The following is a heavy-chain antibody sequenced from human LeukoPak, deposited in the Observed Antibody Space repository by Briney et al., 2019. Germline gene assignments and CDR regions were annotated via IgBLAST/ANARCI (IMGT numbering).Heavy chain of an antibody. Sequence: ASVKVSCKASGYTFTSYGISWVRQAPGQGLEWMGWISAYNGNTNYAQKLQGRVTMTTDTSTSTAYMELRSLRSDDTAVYYCARRRGYSYGYQGDTRRNYYFDYWGQGTLVTVSS. CDR1: GYTFTSYG. CDR3: ARRRGYSYGYQGDTRRNYYFDY. J-gene: IGHJ4*02. D-gene: IGHD5-18*01. V-gene: IGHV1-18*01. CDR2: ISAYNGNT.